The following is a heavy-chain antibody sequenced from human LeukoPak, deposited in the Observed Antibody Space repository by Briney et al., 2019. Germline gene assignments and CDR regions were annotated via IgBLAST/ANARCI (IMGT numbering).Heavy chain of an antibody. D-gene: IGHD6-19*01. J-gene: IGHJ4*02. V-gene: IGHV3-23*01. CDR3: AKDRAPDTGWNFDY. CDR1: GFTLTTYA. CDR2: VVGNGNT. Sequence: GGSLRLSCAASGFTLTTYAMNWVRQAPGKGLEWDSAVVGNGNTYYADSVKGRFTISRDTSKNMLYLQMNSLRVEDTAIYYCAKDRAPDTGWNFDYWGQGTLVSVSS.